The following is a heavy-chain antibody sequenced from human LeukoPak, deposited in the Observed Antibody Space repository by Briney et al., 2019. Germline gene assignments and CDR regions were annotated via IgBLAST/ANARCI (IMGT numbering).Heavy chain of an antibody. J-gene: IGHJ4*02. Sequence: GGSLRLSCAASGFTFSSYWMYWVRQAPGKGLVWVSHINVDGSTTSYADSVKGRFTISRDNSKNTLYLQMNSLRAEDTAVYYCARFSWYRSGYWGQGTLVTVSS. V-gene: IGHV3-74*01. CDR1: GFTFSSYW. D-gene: IGHD6-13*01. CDR2: INVDGSTT. CDR3: ARFSWYRSGY.